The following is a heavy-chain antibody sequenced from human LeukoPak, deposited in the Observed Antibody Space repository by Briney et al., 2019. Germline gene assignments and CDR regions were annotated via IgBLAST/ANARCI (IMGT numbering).Heavy chain of an antibody. CDR1: GVTLSPYG. D-gene: IGHD3-10*01. CDR3: AKEGTPQVSTWYDL. CDR2: ISYEGGTQ. V-gene: IGHV3-30*18. J-gene: IGHJ5*02. Sequence: GGSLRLSCAASGVTLSPYGMHWVRQAPGKGLEGVAVISYEGGTQHHADSVKGRFIISRDNPRNTLYLQMNILRTEDTAVYYCAKEGTPQVSTWYDLWGQGTQVIVSS.